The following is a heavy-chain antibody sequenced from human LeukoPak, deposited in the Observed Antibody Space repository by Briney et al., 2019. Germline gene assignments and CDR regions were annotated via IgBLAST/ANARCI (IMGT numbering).Heavy chain of an antibody. Sequence: GGSLRLSCAASGFTFSSYNMNWVRQAPGKGLEWVSSISTSSSYIYYADSVKGRFTISRDNSKNTLYLQMNSLRAEDTAVYYCAKDRGGSPGHFDYWGQGTLVTVSS. CDR1: GFTFSSYN. CDR3: AKDRGGSPGHFDY. CDR2: ISTSSSYI. V-gene: IGHV3-21*01. D-gene: IGHD1-26*01. J-gene: IGHJ4*02.